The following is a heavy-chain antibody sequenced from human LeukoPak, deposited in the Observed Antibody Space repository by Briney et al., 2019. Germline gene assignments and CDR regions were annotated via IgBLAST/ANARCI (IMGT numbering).Heavy chain of an antibody. CDR3: ARVARYDFWSGYTPSPYYYYMDV. Sequence: PSETLSLTCTVSGYSISSGYYWGWIRQPPGKGLEWIGSIYHSGSTYYNRSLKSRVTISVDTSKNQFSLKLSSVTAADTAVYYCARVARYDFWSGYTPSPYYYYMDVWGKGTTVTVSS. V-gene: IGHV4-38-2*02. CDR2: IYHSGST. CDR1: GYSISSGYY. J-gene: IGHJ6*03. D-gene: IGHD3-3*01.